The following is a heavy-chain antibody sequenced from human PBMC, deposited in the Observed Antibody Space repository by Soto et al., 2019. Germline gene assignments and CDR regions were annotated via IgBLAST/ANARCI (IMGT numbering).Heavy chain of an antibody. CDR1: GFTFSSYA. D-gene: IGHD4-17*01. CDR3: AKGDYGDSPGSYYFDY. CDR2: ISGSGGST. Sequence: GGSLRLSCASSGFTFSSYAMSWVRQAPGKGLEWVSAISGSGGSTYYADSVKGRFTISRDNSKNTLYLQMNSLRAEDTAVYYCAKGDYGDSPGSYYFDYWGQGTLVTVSS. V-gene: IGHV3-23*01. J-gene: IGHJ4*02.